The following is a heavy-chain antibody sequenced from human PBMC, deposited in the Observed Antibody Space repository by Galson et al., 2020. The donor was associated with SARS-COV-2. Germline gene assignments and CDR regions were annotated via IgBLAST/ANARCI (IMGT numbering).Heavy chain of an antibody. D-gene: IGHD6-19*01. V-gene: IGHV3-30*18. CDR2: ISYDGSNK. Sequence: GGSLRLSCAASGFTFSSYGMHWVRQAPGKGLEWVAVISYDGSNKYYADSVKGRFTISRDNSKNTLYLQMNSLRAEDTAVYYCAKDMAVAMGGPFDYWGQGTLVTVSS. CDR1: GFTFSSYG. CDR3: AKDMAVAMGGPFDY. J-gene: IGHJ4*02.